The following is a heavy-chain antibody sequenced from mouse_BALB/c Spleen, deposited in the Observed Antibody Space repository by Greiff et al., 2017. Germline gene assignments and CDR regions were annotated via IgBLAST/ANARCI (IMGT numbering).Heavy chain of an antibody. V-gene: IGHV1S137*01. CDR1: GYTFTDYA. J-gene: IGHJ4*01. CDR3: ARVGGNWDAMDY. D-gene: IGHD4-1*01. CDR2: ISTYYGDA. Sequence: QVQLKQPGAELVRPGVSVKISCKGSGYTFTDYAMHWVKQSHAKSLEWIGVISTYYGDASYNQKFKGKATMTVDKSSSTAYMELARLTSEDSAIYYCARVGGNWDAMDYWGQGTSVTVSS.